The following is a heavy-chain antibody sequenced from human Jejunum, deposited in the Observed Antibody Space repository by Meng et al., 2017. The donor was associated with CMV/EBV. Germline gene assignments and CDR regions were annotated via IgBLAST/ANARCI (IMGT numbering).Heavy chain of an antibody. CDR3: VKDHGGLNRGGTGPED. J-gene: IGHJ4*02. CDR2: IRYDGNNR. Sequence: TVSSNYVSWVRQAPGTGLEWVAFIRYDGNNRYYAESVRGRFTISRDNSRNTLYLEMSSLTTEDTAVYHCVKDHGGLNRGGTGPEDWGQGTLVTVSS. V-gene: IGHV3-30*02. D-gene: IGHD3/OR15-3a*01. CDR1: TVSSNY.